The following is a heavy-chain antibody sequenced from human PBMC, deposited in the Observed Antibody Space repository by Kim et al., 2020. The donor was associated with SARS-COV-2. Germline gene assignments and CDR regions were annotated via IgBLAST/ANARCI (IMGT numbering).Heavy chain of an antibody. CDR2: IYPRDSDV. CDR1: GYDFNRHW. J-gene: IGHJ3*01. D-gene: IGHD3-3*01. CDR3: ATHPSSVATLEAFDF. Sequence: GESLKISCKASGYDFNRHWIGWVRQLPGKGLEWVALIYPRDSDVRYSPSFEGQVTISADASVSTTYLHWNSLNATDTAMYYCATHPSSVATLEAFDFWGQGSRVSVS. V-gene: IGHV5-51*01.